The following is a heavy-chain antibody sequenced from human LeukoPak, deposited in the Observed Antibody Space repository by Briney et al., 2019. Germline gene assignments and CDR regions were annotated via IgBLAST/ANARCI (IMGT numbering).Heavy chain of an antibody. CDR3: AKGGYDYVWGSYRSTFFDY. CDR1: GFTFSSYG. CDR2: ISGSGGST. J-gene: IGHJ4*02. D-gene: IGHD3-16*02. Sequence: GGSLRLSCAASGFTFSSYGMSWVRQAPGKGLEWVSAISGSGGSTYYADSVKGRFTISRDNSKNTLYLQMNSLRAEDTAVYYCAKGGYDYVWGSYRSTFFDYWGQGTLVTVSS. V-gene: IGHV3-23*01.